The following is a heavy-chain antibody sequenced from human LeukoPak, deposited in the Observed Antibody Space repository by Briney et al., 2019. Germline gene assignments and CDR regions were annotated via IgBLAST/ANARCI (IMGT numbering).Heavy chain of an antibody. CDR1: GGSFSGYY. J-gene: IGHJ4*02. D-gene: IGHD3-22*01. Sequence: SETLSLTCAVYGGSFSGYYWSWIRQPPGKGLEWIGEINHSGSTNYNPSLKSRVTISVDTSKSQFSLKLSSVTAADTAVYYCARVAAYYYDSSGYADYWGQGTLVTVSS. CDR3: ARVAAYYYDSSGYADY. V-gene: IGHV4-34*01. CDR2: INHSGST.